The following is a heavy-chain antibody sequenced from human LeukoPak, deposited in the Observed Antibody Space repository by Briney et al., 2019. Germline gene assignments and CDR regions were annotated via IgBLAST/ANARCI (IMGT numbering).Heavy chain of an antibody. CDR2: FYISGST. D-gene: IGHD4-11*01. CDR3: ARDFLLQSEGLFDY. V-gene: IGHV4-4*07. J-gene: IGHJ4*02. Sequence: SETLSLTCTVSGGSISSYYWSWIRQPAGKGLEWIGRFYISGSTNYNPSLKSRVTMSVDTSKNQFSLRLNSVTAADTAVYYCARDFLLQSEGLFDYWGQGTLVAVSS. CDR1: GGSISSYY.